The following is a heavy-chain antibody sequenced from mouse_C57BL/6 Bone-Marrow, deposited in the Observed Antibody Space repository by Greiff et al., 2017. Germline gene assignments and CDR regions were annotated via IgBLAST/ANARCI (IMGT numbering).Heavy chain of an antibody. V-gene: IGHV1-74*01. CDR3: AIGYPFGG. Sequence: VQLQQPGAELVKPGASVKLSCKASGYTFTSYWMHWVKQRPGQGLEWIGRIHPSDGDTNYNQKFKGKATLTVDKSSSPAYMQLSSLTSEDSAVYYCAIGYPFGGWGQGTPVTVAA. CDR2: IHPSDGDT. CDR1: GYTFTSYW. D-gene: IGHD1-1*02. J-gene: IGHJ3*01.